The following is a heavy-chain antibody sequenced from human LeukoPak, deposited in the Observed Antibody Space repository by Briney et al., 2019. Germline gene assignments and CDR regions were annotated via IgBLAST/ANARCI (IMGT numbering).Heavy chain of an antibody. V-gene: IGHV3-7*03. J-gene: IGHJ4*02. CDR1: GFTFSSYW. CDR2: IKQDGSEK. Sequence: GGSLRLSCAASGFTFSSYWMTWFRQAPGKGLEWVANIKQDGSEKYYVDSVKGRFTISRDNAKNSLYLQMNSLRAEDTAVYYCASEPTFYSGYVPHYFDYWGQGTLVTVSS. CDR3: ASEPTFYSGYVPHYFDY. D-gene: IGHD5-12*01.